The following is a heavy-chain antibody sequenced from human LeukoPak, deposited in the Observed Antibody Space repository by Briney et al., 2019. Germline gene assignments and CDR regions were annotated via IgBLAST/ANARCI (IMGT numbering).Heavy chain of an antibody. D-gene: IGHD1-26*01. V-gene: IGHV5-51*01. Sequence: GESLKISCKGSGYSFTSYWIGWVRQMPGKGLEWMGIIYPGDSDTRYSPSFQGQVTISADKSISTAYLQWSSLKASDTAMYYCARRREDSGSYRTRIYDYWGQGTPVTVSS. CDR3: ARRREDSGSYRTRIYDY. CDR1: GYSFTSYW. J-gene: IGHJ4*02. CDR2: IYPGDSDT.